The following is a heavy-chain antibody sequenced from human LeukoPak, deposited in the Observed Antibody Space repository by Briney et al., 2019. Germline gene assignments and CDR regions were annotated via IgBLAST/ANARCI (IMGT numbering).Heavy chain of an antibody. Sequence: GGSLRLSCAASGFTFSSYAMSWVRQAPGKGLEWVSTISGSGGSTYYADSVKGRFTISRENSKNTLYLQMNSLRAEDTAVYYCAKDRNGGAKGWFDYWGQGTLVTVSS. CDR3: AKDRNGGAKGWFDY. V-gene: IGHV3-23*01. CDR2: ISGSGGST. CDR1: GFTFSSYA. D-gene: IGHD1-26*01. J-gene: IGHJ4*02.